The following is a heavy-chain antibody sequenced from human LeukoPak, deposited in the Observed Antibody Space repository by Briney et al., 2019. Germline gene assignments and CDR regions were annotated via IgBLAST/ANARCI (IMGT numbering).Heavy chain of an antibody. Sequence: GGSLRLSCAASGFTFSSYAMHWVRQAPGKGLEWVAVISYDGSNKYYADSVKGRFTISRDNSKNTLYLQMNSLRAEDTAVYYCARDTNYYDSSGYSESWFDPWGQGTLVTVSS. D-gene: IGHD3-22*01. CDR2: ISYDGSNK. CDR3: ARDTNYYDSSGYSESWFDP. J-gene: IGHJ5*02. CDR1: GFTFSSYA. V-gene: IGHV3-30*04.